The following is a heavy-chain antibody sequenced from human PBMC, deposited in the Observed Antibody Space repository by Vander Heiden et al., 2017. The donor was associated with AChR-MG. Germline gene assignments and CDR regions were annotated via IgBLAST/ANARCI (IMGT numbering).Heavy chain of an antibody. D-gene: IGHD4-17*01. CDR3: ARVRGETVTDVSWFDP. V-gene: IGHV4-4*02. CDR2: IYHSGST. Sequence: QVQLQESGPGLVKPSRTLSLTSAVSGGSLSSSNWWSWVRQPPGKGLEWIGEIYHSGSTNYNPSLKSRVTISVDKSKNQFSLKLSSVTAADTAVYYCARVRGETVTDVSWFDPWGQGTLVTVSS. CDR1: GGSLSSSNW. J-gene: IGHJ5*02.